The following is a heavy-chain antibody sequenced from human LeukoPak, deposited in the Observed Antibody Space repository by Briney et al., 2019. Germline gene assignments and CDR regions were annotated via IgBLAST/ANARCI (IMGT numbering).Heavy chain of an antibody. CDR1: GGSISSYY. CDR3: ARGLDGYGTFDY. V-gene: IGHV4-4*07. D-gene: IGHD5-24*01. Sequence: SETLSLTCTVSGGSISSYYWSWIRQPAGKGLEWIGRIYASGTSNYNPSLKSRVTISADKSKNQFSLRLSSVTAADTAVYYCARGLDGYGTFDYWGQGTLVTVSS. J-gene: IGHJ4*02. CDR2: IYASGTS.